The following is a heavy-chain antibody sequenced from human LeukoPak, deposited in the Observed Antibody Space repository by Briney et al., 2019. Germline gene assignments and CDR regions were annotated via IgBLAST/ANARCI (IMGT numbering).Heavy chain of an antibody. CDR3: AKAEWLHSPRPPDY. CDR2: INPNSGGT. Sequence: AASVKVSCKASGYTFTDYYIHWVRQAPGQGLEWMGWINPNSGGTSYAKKFQGRVTLTRDTSISTAYMELSSLRSDDTAVYYCAKAEWLHSPRPPDYWGQGTLVTVSS. J-gene: IGHJ4*02. CDR1: GYTFTDYY. V-gene: IGHV1-2*02. D-gene: IGHD3-3*01.